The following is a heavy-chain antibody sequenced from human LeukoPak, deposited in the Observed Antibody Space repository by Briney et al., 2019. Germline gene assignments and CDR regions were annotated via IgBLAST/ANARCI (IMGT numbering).Heavy chain of an antibody. V-gene: IGHV4-59*01. CDR3: ARDSPNYYDSSGYYSDWFDP. D-gene: IGHD3-22*01. J-gene: IGHJ5*02. CDR1: GGSISSYY. Sequence: SETLSLTCTVSGGSISSYYWSWIRQPPGKGLKWIGYIYYSGSTNYNPSLKSRVTISVDTSKNQFSLKLSSVTAADTAAYYCARDSPNYYDSSGYYSDWFDPWGQGTLVTVSS. CDR2: IYYSGST.